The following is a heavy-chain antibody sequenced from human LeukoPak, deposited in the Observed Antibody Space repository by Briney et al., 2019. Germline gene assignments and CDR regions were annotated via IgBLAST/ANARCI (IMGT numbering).Heavy chain of an antibody. J-gene: IGHJ4*02. Sequence: PGGSLRLSCAASGFTFSSYSMNWVRQAPGKGLEWVSSISSSSSYIYYADSVKGRFTISRDNAKNSLYLQMNSMRAEDTAVYYCARSDWELEFNYWGQGTLGTVSS. CDR3: ARSDWELEFNY. CDR2: ISSSSSYI. V-gene: IGHV3-21*01. D-gene: IGHD1-26*01. CDR1: GFTFSSYS.